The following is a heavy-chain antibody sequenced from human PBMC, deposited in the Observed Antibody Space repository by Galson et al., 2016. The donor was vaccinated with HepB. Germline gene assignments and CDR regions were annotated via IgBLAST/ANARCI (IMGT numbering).Heavy chain of an antibody. CDR1: GFTFRNYA. V-gene: IGHV3-23*01. CDR2: IDGPTPNT. CDR3: TIWLSHHFDY. Sequence: SLRLSCAAPGFTFRNYALSWVRRAPGKGLEWVSHIDGPTPNTHYADSVRGRFSIYRDNSRDTLYLQMDSLTAEDSAIYYCTIWLSHHFDYWGQGTRVTVAS. D-gene: IGHD6-19*01. J-gene: IGHJ4*02.